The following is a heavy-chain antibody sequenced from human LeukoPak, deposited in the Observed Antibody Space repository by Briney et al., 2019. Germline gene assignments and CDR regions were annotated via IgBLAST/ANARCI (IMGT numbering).Heavy chain of an antibody. J-gene: IGHJ4*02. V-gene: IGHV1-8*01. CDR2: MNANSGNT. D-gene: IGHD1-26*01. Sequence: ASVKVSCKASGYTFTSNDINWVRQATGQGLEWMGWMNANSGNTGYAQKFQGRVTITWNTSISTVYMELSSLRSEDTAVYYCATRVGPSEFDYWGQGTLVTVSS. CDR1: GYTFTSND. CDR3: ATRVGPSEFDY.